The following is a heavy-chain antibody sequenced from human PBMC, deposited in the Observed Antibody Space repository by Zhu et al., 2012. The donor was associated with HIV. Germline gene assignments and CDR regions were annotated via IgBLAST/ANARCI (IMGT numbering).Heavy chain of an antibody. Sequence: QVQLQESGPGLVKSSETLSLICTVSGGSISRSNYYWGWIRQPPGKGLEWIGSIYYSGSTFYNPSLKSRVTISMDTSKNQFSLMLTSVTAADTAVYYCASRYCSSSTCLYDYWGQGNPGHRLL. D-gene: IGHD2-2*01. V-gene: IGHV4-39*01. CDR1: GGSISRSNYY. CDR3: ASRYCSSSTCLYDY. J-gene: IGHJ4*02. CDR2: IYYSGST.